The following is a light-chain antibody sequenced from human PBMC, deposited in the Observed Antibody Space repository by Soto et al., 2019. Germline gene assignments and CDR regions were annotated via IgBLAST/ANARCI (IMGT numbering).Light chain of an antibody. V-gene: IGKV3-15*01. Sequence: EIVMTQSPATLSVSPGERATLSCRASQSVSSNLAWYQKKAGQAPRLLIYSASTRATGVPDRFSGSGSGTEYTLTISSLQSDDFALYYCQQYHDWPPITFGQGTRLEIK. CDR2: SAS. CDR1: QSVSSN. J-gene: IGKJ5*01. CDR3: QQYHDWPPIT.